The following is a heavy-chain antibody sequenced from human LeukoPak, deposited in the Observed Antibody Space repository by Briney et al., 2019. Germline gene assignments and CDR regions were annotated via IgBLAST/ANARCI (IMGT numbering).Heavy chain of an antibody. CDR3: ARDQGSGWYPYYYYGMDV. CDR2: IYYSGST. CDR1: GGSISSYY. V-gene: IGHV4-59*01. J-gene: IGHJ6*02. D-gene: IGHD6-19*01. Sequence: SETLSLTCTVSGGSISSYYWSWIRQPPGKGLEWIGYIYYSGSTNYNPSLKSRVTISVDTSKNQFSLKLSSVTAADTAVYYCARDQGSGWYPYYYYGMDVWGQGTTVTVYS.